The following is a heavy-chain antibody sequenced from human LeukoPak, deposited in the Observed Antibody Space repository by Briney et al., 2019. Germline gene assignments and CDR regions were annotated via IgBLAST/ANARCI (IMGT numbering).Heavy chain of an antibody. CDR1: GFTFSSYD. J-gene: IGHJ4*02. CDR3: AKDYASGQYLDY. V-gene: IGHV3-23*01. D-gene: IGHD6-13*01. Sequence: GGSLRLSCAASGFTFSSYDMSWVRQAPGKGLEWVSGISGSGGSTYYADSVKGRFTISRDNSRNTFYLQMHSLRAEDTAVYYCAKDYASGQYLDYCGQGTLVTVSS. CDR2: ISGSGGST.